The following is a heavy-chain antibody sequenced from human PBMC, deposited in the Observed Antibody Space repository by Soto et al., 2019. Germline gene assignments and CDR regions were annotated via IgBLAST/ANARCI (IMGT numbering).Heavy chain of an antibody. CDR2: IKTKTDGGTA. V-gene: IGHV3-15*01. CDR3: TTCRRGDCYVDYYGMDV. Sequence: GGSLRLSCAASGFTFTYAWVNWVRQAPGKGLEWVGRIKTKTDGGTADYAEPVKGRFTISRDDSKNTVYLQMTSLKTEDTGEYYCTTCRRGDCYVDYYGMDVWGQGTTVTV. D-gene: IGHD2-21*02. CDR1: GFTFTYAW. J-gene: IGHJ6*02.